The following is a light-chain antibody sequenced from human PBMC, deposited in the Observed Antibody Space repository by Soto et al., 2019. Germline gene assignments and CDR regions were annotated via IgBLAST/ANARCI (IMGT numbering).Light chain of an antibody. J-gene: IGKJ4*01. CDR2: DAS. V-gene: IGKV3-11*01. Sequence: EIVLTQSPATLSLFPGERATLSCRASQSVSTYLAWYRQKPGQAPRLLIYDASNRATGIPARFSGSGSGTDFTLTISSLEPEDSAVYYCQQRSNWVTFGGGTKVEI. CDR3: QQRSNWVT. CDR1: QSVSTY.